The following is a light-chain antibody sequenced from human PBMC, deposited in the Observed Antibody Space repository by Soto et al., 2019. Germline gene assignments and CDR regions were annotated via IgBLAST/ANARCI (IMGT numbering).Light chain of an antibody. J-gene: IGKJ2*01. CDR2: DAS. V-gene: IGKV3-11*01. CDR1: RSISNY. CDR3: QQRGYWST. Sequence: EIVLTQSPATLSLSPGERATLSCRASRSISNYLAWYQQKPGQPPRLLIYDASNRATDIPARFSGSGSGTDFSLTSSSLEPEEFTVYYCQQRGYWSTFGHRTKLYIK.